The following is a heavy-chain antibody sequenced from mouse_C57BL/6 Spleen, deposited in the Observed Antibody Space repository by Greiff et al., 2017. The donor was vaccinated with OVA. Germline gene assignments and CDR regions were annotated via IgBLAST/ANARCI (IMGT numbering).Heavy chain of an antibody. Sequence: EVQVVESGGGLVQPGGSLKLSCAASGFTFSDYYMYWVRQTPEKRLEWVAYISNGGGSTYYPDTVKGRFTISRDNAKNTLYLQMSRLKSEDTAMYYCARLNYWYFDVWGTGTTVTVSS. CDR3: ARLNYWYFDV. V-gene: IGHV5-12*01. CDR2: ISNGGGST. CDR1: GFTFSDYY. J-gene: IGHJ1*03.